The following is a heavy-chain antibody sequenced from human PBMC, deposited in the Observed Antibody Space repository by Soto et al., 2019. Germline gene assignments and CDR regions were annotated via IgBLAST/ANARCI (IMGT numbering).Heavy chain of an antibody. Sequence: SVKVSCKASGGTFSSYAISWVRQAPGQGLEWMGGIIPIFGTANYAQKFQGRVTITADESTSTAYMELSSLRSEDTAVYYCARAYCGGDCSQNWFDPWGQGTLVTVSS. D-gene: IGHD2-21*02. CDR2: IIPIFGTA. V-gene: IGHV1-69*13. J-gene: IGHJ5*02. CDR1: GGTFSSYA. CDR3: ARAYCGGDCSQNWFDP.